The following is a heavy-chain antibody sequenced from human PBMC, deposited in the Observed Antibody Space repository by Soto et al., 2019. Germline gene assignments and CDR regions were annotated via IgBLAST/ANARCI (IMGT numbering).Heavy chain of an antibody. D-gene: IGHD4-17*01. V-gene: IGHV3-33*01. CDR1: GFTFSGFG. CDR3: ARGRGGSYGGNSAHYDV. J-gene: IGHJ3*01. Sequence: QVHLVESGGGVVQPGTSLRLSCEASGFTFSGFGMHWVRQTPGKGLEWVAVIWYDGSKEYFADCVKGRFTISRDNSKYALYLQMNSLRAEDSAIYYCARGRGGSYGGNSAHYDVWGQGTLVTVSS. CDR2: IWYDGSKE.